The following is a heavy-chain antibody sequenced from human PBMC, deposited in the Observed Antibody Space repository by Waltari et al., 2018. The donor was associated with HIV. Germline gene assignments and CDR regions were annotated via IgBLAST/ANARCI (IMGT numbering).Heavy chain of an antibody. J-gene: IGHJ4*02. Sequence: QVQLVESGGGVVQPGWSLRLSCEASGIAFCTYGIHWLRQAPGKGLEWVAIISFDGKNKFYADSVKGRFTVSRDNSKNTLYLHMESLRGEDTAVYYCAKGGYDYGDYSYFDYWGQGTLVTVSA. D-gene: IGHD4-17*01. CDR1: GIAFCTYG. CDR3: AKGGYDYGDYSYFDY. CDR2: ISFDGKNK. V-gene: IGHV3-30*18.